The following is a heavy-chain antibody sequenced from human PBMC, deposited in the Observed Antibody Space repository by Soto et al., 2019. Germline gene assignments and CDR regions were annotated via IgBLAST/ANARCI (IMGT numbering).Heavy chain of an antibody. D-gene: IGHD3-16*01. V-gene: IGHV3-21*01. CDR2: ITGTSAFT. Sequence: GGSLRLSCAASGFVFSYFQFNWVRQAPGGGLEWLSSITGTSAFTEYAESIGGRFTISRDNPNKLLFLHMDNLRPEDTAVYYCARDNLAFQGAFDLWGQGTPVTVSS. CDR3: ARDNLAFQGAFDL. CDR1: GFVFSYFQ. J-gene: IGHJ4*02.